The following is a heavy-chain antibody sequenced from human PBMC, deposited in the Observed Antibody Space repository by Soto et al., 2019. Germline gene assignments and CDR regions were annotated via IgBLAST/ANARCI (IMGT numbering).Heavy chain of an antibody. CDR1: GGSFSGYY. D-gene: IGHD3-16*02. J-gene: IGHJ4*02. V-gene: IGHV4-34*01. CDR3: ARAPYDNIWGSYRYIDF. Sequence: SETLSLTCAVYGGSFSGYYHWTWIRQPPGKGLEWIREINDSGSTYYNPSLESRVTISADTSKNHFSLKLRSVTAADTAVYYCARAPYDNIWGSYRYIDFWGQGALVTVSS. CDR2: INDSGST.